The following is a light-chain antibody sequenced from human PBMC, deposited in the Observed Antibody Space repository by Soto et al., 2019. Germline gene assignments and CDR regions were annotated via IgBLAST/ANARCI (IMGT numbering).Light chain of an antibody. V-gene: IGKV2-30*01. CDR3: MQTLQTPLT. Sequence: VLTQTPLFLPVTLGQPASISCTSSQSLVYSDGNTYLHWFQQRPGQSPRRLIYKVSNRDSGVPDRFSGSGSGTDFTLKISRVETEDVGVYYCMQTLQTPLTFGQGTRLEIK. CDR2: KVS. J-gene: IGKJ5*01. CDR1: QSLVYSDGNTY.